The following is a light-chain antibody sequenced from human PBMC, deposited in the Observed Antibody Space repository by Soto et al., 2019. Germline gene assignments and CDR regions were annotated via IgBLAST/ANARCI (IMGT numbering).Light chain of an antibody. CDR3: SSYTSSYTGV. V-gene: IGLV2-14*01. CDR2: DVS. Sequence: QSVLTQPAPVSGSPGQSITISCTGTSNDVGGYNYVSWYQQHPGKVPKLLIYDVSKRPSGVSNRFSGSKSGNTASLTISGLQAEDEADYYCSSYTSSYTGVFGTGTKVTVL. J-gene: IGLJ1*01. CDR1: SNDVGGYNY.